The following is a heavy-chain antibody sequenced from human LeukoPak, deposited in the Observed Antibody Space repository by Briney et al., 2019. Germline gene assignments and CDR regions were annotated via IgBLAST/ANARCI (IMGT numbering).Heavy chain of an antibody. Sequence: GASVKVSCKASGYTFTSYYMHWVRQAPGQGLEWMGWMNPNSGNPGYAQKFQGRVTITRNTSISTAYMELSSLRSEDTAVYYCARGRAAPGVYYYYYMDVWGKGTTVTVSS. CDR3: ARGRAAPGVYYYYYMDV. CDR2: MNPNSGNP. D-gene: IGHD2-15*01. J-gene: IGHJ6*03. CDR1: GYTFTSYY. V-gene: IGHV1-8*03.